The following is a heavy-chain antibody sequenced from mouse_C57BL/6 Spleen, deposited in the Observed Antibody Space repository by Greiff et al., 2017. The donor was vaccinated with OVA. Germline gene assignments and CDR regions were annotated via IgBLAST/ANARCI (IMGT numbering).Heavy chain of an antibody. J-gene: IGHJ4*01. D-gene: IGHD4-1*01. CDR2: IDPETGGT. CDR3: TRSRTGYYAMDY. CDR1: GYTFPDYE. V-gene: IGHV1-15*01. Sequence: VQLQQSGAELVRPGASVTLSCKASGYTFPDYEMHWVKQTPVHGLEWIGAIDPETGGTAYNQKFKGKAILTADKSSSTAYMELRSLTSEDSAVYYCTRSRTGYYAMDYWGQGTSVTVSS.